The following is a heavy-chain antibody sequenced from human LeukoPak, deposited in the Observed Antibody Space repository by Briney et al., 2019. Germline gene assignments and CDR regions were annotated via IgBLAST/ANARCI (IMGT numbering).Heavy chain of an antibody. CDR1: GGSISSGSYY. CDR3: ARDRTLYGSGSYSGFDP. D-gene: IGHD3-10*01. J-gene: IGHJ5*02. CDR2: IYYSGST. V-gene: IGHV4-61*10. Sequence: SETLSLTCTVSGGSISSGSYYWSWIRQPAGKGLEWIGRIYYSGSTNYNPSLKSRVTISVDTSKNQFSLKLSSVTAADTAVYYCARDRTLYGSGSYSGFDPWGQGTLVTVSS.